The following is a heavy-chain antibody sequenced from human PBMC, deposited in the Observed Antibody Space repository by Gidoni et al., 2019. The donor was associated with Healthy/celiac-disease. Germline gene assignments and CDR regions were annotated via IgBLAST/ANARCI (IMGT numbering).Heavy chain of an antibody. Sequence: QEQLQESGPGLVKPSGPLSLTFAVSGGPISSSNWWSWVRQPPGKGLEWIGEIYHSGSTNYNPYHKSRVTISVDKSKNQFALKLSSVTAADTAVYYCARDQSFVGDYGDRFDYWGQGTLVTVSS. CDR3: ARDQSFVGDYGDRFDY. CDR1: GGPISSSNW. CDR2: IYHSGST. D-gene: IGHD4-17*01. V-gene: IGHV4-4*02. J-gene: IGHJ4*02.